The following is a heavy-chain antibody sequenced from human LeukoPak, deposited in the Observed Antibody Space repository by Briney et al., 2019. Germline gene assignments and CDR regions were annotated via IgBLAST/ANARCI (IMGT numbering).Heavy chain of an antibody. CDR3: ARIGGIIMVRGVISDY. V-gene: IGHV1-18*01. D-gene: IGHD3-10*01. Sequence: ASVKVSCKASGYTFTSYGISWVRQAPGQGLEWMGWISAYNGNTNYAQKLQGRVTMTTDTSTSTAYMELRSLRSDDTAVYYCARIGGIIMVRGVISDYWGQGTLVTVSS. CDR1: GYTFTSYG. CDR2: ISAYNGNT. J-gene: IGHJ4*02.